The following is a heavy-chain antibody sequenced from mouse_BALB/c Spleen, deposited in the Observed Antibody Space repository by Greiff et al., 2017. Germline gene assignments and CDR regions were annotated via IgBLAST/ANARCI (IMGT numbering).Heavy chain of an antibody. CDR2: ISSGSSTI. V-gene: IGHV5-17*02. Sequence: EVKVVESGGGLVQPGGSRKLSCAASGFTFSSFGMHWVRQAPEKGLEWVAYISSGSSTIYYADTVKGRFTISRDNPKNTLFLQMTSLRSEDTAMYYCARWTGSYAMDYWGQGTSVTVSS. CDR1: GFTFSSFG. J-gene: IGHJ4*01. CDR3: ARWTGSYAMDY. D-gene: IGHD4-1*01.